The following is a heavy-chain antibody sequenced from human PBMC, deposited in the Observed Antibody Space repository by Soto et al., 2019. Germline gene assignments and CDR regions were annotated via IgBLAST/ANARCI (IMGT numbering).Heavy chain of an antibody. CDR2: IYHSVST. CDR1: GGAINSGGYS. Sequence: TLSLTCAVSGGAINSGGYSCRWIRQPPGKGLGWIGYIYHSVSTYYNPYLKSRVTISVDRSTHQFSLKLSSVTAADTAVYHCARSYGLHWFDSCGQGPLVTASS. D-gene: IGHD1-26*01. CDR3: ARSYGLHWFDS. V-gene: IGHV4-30-2*01. J-gene: IGHJ5*02.